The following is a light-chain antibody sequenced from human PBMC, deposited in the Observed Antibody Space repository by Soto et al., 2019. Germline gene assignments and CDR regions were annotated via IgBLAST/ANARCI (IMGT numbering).Light chain of an antibody. CDR3: QHYHDWRII. V-gene: IGKV3-15*01. CDR2: DAS. Sequence: EIVLTQSPATLSVSPGERATLSCRASQSIRDNLAWYQQKPGQTPRLLISDASTRATTIPARFSGSGSGTEFTLTINRLQSEDFAVYYCQHYHDWRIIFGQGTRLEIK. J-gene: IGKJ5*01. CDR1: QSIRDN.